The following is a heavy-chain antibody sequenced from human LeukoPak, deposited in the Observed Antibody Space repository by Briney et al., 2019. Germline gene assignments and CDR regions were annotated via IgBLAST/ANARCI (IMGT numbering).Heavy chain of an antibody. CDR1: GGSISSYY. V-gene: IGHV4-59*04. CDR3: ARERGHCISTSCYNWFGP. D-gene: IGHD2-2*01. CDR2: IFHTGRT. J-gene: IGHJ5*02. Sequence: SETLSLTCTVSGGSISSYYWSWIRQPPGKGLEWIGTIFHTGRTYYNPSLKSRVSLSVDTSKNQFSLKLSSVTAAGTAVYYCARERGHCISTSCYNWFGPWGQGTLVTVSS.